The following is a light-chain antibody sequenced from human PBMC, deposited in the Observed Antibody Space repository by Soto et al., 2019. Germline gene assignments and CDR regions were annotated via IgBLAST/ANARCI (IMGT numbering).Light chain of an antibody. J-gene: IGKJ3*01. CDR3: QQYGSSPPAFT. CDR1: QSVSSSY. Sequence: EIALTQSPGTLSLSPGERATLSCRASQSVSSSYLAWYQQKPGQAPRLLIYGASSRATGIPDRFSGSGSGTDFTLTISRLEPEDFAVYYCQQYGSSPPAFTFGPGTKVDIK. CDR2: GAS. V-gene: IGKV3-20*01.